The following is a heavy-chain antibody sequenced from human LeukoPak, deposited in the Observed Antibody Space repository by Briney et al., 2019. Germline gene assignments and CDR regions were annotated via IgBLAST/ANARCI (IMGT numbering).Heavy chain of an antibody. Sequence: EASVKVSCKASGYTFTGYYMHWVRQAPGQGLEWMGWINPNSGGTNYAQKFQGRVTMTRDTSISAAYMELSRLRSDDTAVYYCARSGGGKTRGFDYWGQGTLVTASS. CDR2: INPNSGGT. CDR1: GYTFTGYY. D-gene: IGHD4-23*01. V-gene: IGHV1-2*02. CDR3: ARSGGGKTRGFDY. J-gene: IGHJ4*02.